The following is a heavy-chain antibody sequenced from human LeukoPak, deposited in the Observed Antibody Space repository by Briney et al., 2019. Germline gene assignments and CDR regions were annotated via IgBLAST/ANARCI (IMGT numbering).Heavy chain of an antibody. J-gene: IGHJ6*04. CDR2: INHSGRI. CDR3: ARGRTMVRGVSKRNWMDV. Sequence: SETLSLTCGVYGGSFNDYYWSWIRQPPGKGLEWVGEINHSGRINYNPSLKSRVTISVDTSKKQFSLKLSSVTAADTAVYYCARGRTMVRGVSKRNWMDVWGKGTRSPSPQ. CDR1: GGSFNDYY. V-gene: IGHV4-34*01. D-gene: IGHD3-10*01.